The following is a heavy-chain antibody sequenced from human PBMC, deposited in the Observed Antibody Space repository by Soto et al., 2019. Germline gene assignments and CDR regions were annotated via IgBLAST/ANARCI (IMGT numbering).Heavy chain of an antibody. Sequence: SVKVSCKASGGTFSSYAISWVRQAPGQGLEWMGGIIPIFGTANYAQKFQGRVTITADESTSTAYMELSSLRSGDTAVYYCARGYCSGGSCPSWFDPWGQGTLVTVSS. CDR1: GGTFSSYA. V-gene: IGHV1-69*13. J-gene: IGHJ5*02. CDR3: ARGYCSGGSCPSWFDP. D-gene: IGHD2-15*01. CDR2: IIPIFGTA.